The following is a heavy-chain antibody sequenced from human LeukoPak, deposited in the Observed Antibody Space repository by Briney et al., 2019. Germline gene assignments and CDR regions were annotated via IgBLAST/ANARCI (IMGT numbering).Heavy chain of an antibody. Sequence: SETLSLTCTVSGGSISSGGYYWSWIRQPPGKGLEWIGYIYHSGSTYYNPSLKSRVTISVDRSKNQFSPKLSSVTAADTAVYYCARKVGARYYYYMDVWGKGTTVTVSS. CDR3: ARKVGARYYYYMDV. CDR1: GGSISSGGYY. D-gene: IGHD1-26*01. CDR2: IYHSGST. J-gene: IGHJ6*03. V-gene: IGHV4-30-2*01.